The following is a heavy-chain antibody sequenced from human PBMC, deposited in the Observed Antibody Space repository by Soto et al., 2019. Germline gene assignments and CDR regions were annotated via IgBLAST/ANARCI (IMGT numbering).Heavy chain of an antibody. V-gene: IGHV1-2*02. J-gene: IGHJ5*02. CDR1: GYTFTGYY. CDR2: INPNSGGT. Sequence: ASVKVSCKASGYTFTGYYMHWVRQAPGQGLEWMGWINPNSGGTNYAQKFQGRVTMTRDTSISTAYMELSRLRSDDTAVYYCARDGYYDSSGYYSSFRFRWFDPWGQGTLVTVSS. D-gene: IGHD3-22*01. CDR3: ARDGYYDSSGYYSSFRFRWFDP.